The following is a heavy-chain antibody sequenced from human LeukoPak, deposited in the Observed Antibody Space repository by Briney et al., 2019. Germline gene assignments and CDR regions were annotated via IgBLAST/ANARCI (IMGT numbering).Heavy chain of an antibody. D-gene: IGHD4-17*01. Sequence: SETLSLTCAVYGGSFSGYYWSWIRQPPGKGLEWIGSIYYSGSTYYNPSLESRVTISVDTSKNQFSLKLSSVTAADTAVYYCARRGGRHYGDYYYYMDVWGKGTTVTVSS. CDR1: GGSFSGYY. CDR3: ARRGGRHYGDYYYYMDV. V-gene: IGHV4-34*01. CDR2: IYYSGST. J-gene: IGHJ6*03.